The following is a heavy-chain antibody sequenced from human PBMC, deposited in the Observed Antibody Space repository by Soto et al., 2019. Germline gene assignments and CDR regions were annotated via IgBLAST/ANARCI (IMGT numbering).Heavy chain of an antibody. CDR3: ARALAAAGSWGGFDP. Sequence: QVQLVQSGAEVKKPGASVKVSCKASGYTFTSYGISWVRQAPGQGLEWMGWISAYNGNINYAQKLQGRVTMTTDTAXXTAYMELRSLRSDDTAVYYCARALAAAGSWGGFDPWGQGTLVTVSS. CDR1: GYTFTSYG. J-gene: IGHJ5*02. D-gene: IGHD6-13*01. V-gene: IGHV1-18*01. CDR2: ISAYNGNI.